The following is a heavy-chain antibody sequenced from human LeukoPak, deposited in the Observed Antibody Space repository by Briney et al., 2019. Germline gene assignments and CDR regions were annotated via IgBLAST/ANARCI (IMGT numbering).Heavy chain of an antibody. J-gene: IGHJ4*02. CDR1: GFTFSSYA. V-gene: IGHV3-23*01. CDR2: ISGRGGST. D-gene: IGHD4-17*01. Sequence: GESLRLSCAASGFTFSSYAMSWVRQTPGKGLEWVSAISGRGGSTYYADSVKGRFTISRDNSKNTLFLQMNSLRAEDTAVYYCAKDITKSGDYEDYWGQGTLVTVSS. CDR3: AKDITKSGDYEDY.